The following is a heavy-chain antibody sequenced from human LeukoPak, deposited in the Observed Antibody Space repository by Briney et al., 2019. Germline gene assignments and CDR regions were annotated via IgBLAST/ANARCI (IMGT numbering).Heavy chain of an antibody. CDR1: GYTFTRYY. V-gene: IGHV1-46*01. CDR3: AREMLRGGVWAFDI. D-gene: IGHD3-10*01. CDR2: INPSGGST. J-gene: IGHJ3*02. Sequence: GASVKVSCKASGYTFTRYYMHWVRQAPGQGLEWMGIINPSGGSTTYAQKFQGRVTMTGDTSTSTVYMELSSLRSEDTAVYYCAREMLRGGVWAFDIWGQGTMVTVSS.